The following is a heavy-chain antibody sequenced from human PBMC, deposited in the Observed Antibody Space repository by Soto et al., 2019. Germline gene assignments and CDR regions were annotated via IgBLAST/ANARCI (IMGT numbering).Heavy chain of an antibody. J-gene: IGHJ5*02. CDR2: ISRNGDII. CDR1: GFTFSRHG. V-gene: IGHV3-23*01. Sequence: LRLSCAASGFTFSRHGMTWIRQAPGKGLEWVSFISRNGDIIYYADSVKGRFTVSRDNSMKFLYLEMNRLRAEDTAVYYCAKELYYYETSGPDAPGFDPWGQGTLVTVSS. D-gene: IGHD3-22*01. CDR3: AKELYYYETSGPDAPGFDP.